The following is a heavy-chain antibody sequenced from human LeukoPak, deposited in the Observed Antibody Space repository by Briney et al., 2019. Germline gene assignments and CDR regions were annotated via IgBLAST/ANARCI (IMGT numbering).Heavy chain of an antibody. D-gene: IGHD6-13*01. CDR2: ISYDGSNK. J-gene: IGHJ4*02. CDR1: GFTFSSYA. Sequence: PGGSLRLSCAASGFTFSSYAMHWVRQAPGKGLEWVAVISYDGSNKYYADSVKGRFTISRDNSKNTLYLQMNSLRAEDTAVYYCARDIIDSSSWPSSDYWGQGTLVTVSS. V-gene: IGHV3-30-3*01. CDR3: ARDIIDSSSWPSSDY.